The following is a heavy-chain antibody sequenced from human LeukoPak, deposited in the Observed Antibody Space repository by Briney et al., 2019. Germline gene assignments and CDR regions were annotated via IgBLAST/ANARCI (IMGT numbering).Heavy chain of an antibody. J-gene: IGHJ6*02. Sequence: SETLSLTCAVYGGSFSGYYWSWIRQPPGKGLEWIGEINHSGSTNYNPSLKSRVTISVDTSKNQFSLKLSSVTAADTAVYYCARTLETYDYYYGMDVWGQGTTVTVSS. D-gene: IGHD5-24*01. CDR1: GGSFSGYY. V-gene: IGHV4-34*01. CDR3: ARTLETYDYYYGMDV. CDR2: INHSGST.